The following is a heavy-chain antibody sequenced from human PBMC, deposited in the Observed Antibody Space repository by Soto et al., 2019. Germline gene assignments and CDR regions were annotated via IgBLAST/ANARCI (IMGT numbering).Heavy chain of an antibody. J-gene: IGHJ5*02. CDR3: ARGSPCSTTTCSLNEVWFDP. CDR2: IIPLFGTA. D-gene: IGHD1-1*01. CDR1: GETLSTFA. Sequence: QVQLLQSGAELKRPGSSVKVSCKASGETLSTFAITWVRQAPGHGPEWMGGIIPLFGTAHYARRFEDRVTMTADESTSTAYMELRSLTSEDTAIYYCARGSPCSTTTCSLNEVWFDPWGQGTLVTVST. V-gene: IGHV1-69*01.